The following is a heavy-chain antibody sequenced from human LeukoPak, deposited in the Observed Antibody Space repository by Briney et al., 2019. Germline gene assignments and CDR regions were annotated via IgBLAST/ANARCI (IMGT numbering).Heavy chain of an antibody. CDR1: GFTFSSFW. CDR2: IRQEGGEK. V-gene: IGHV3-7*04. D-gene: IGHD3-3*02. J-gene: IGHJ4*02. Sequence: PGGSLSLSCAASGFTFSSFWMSWVRQARGKGREWVANIRQEGGEKSYVDAGKGRFTISRDNAKNSLYLQMNSLRDEDTAVYCCTRDWTIALGKGLEDYWGQGTLVTVSS. CDR3: TRDWTIALGKGLEDY.